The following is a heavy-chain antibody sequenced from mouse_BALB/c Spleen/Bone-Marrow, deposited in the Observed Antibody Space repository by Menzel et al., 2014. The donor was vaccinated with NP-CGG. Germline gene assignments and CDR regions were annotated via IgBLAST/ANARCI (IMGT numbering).Heavy chain of an antibody. D-gene: IGHD1-2*01. CDR3: ARRDYGIRENYYAMDY. V-gene: IGHV1-87*01. CDR1: GYTFTSYW. Sequence: VQLQESGAELARPGASVKLSCKASGYTFTSYWMQWVKQRPGQGLEWIGAIYPGDGDTRYTQKFKGKATLTADKSSGTAYMQLSSVASEDSAVYYCARRDYGIRENYYAMDYWGQGPSVTVSS. J-gene: IGHJ4*01. CDR2: IYPGDGDT.